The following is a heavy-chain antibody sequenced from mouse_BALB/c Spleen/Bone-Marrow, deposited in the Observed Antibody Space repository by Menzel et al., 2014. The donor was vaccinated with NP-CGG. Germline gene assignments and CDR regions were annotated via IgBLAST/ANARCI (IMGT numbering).Heavy chain of an antibody. CDR1: GYSFTGYY. CDR3: ESRGEYFDV. CDR2: IYPYNGVP. V-gene: IGHV1-31*01. J-gene: IGHJ1*01. Sequence: EVQLQQSGPELVKPGASVKISCKASGYSFTGYYMHWVKQSHGNSLDWIGYIYPYNGVPSHNQKFKGKATLTVDKSSSTAYMELRSLTSDDSAVYYCESRGEYFDVWGAGTTVTVSS.